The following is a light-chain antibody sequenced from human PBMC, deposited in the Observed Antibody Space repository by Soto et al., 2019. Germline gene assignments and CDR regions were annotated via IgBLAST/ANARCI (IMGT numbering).Light chain of an antibody. J-gene: IGKJ1*01. CDR3: LQDINYPWT. CDR2: AAS. V-gene: IGKV1-6*01. CDR1: QDINSY. Sequence: IQITQSPTSVSSSVRERFTITCRASQDINSYLNWYQHKPGKSPKLLIYAASSLQSGVPSRFSGSESGTDFTLAISSLQPEDSATYYCLQDINYPWTFGQGTKVDI.